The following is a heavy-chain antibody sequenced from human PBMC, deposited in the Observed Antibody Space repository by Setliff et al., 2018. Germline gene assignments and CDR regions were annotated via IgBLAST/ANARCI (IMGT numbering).Heavy chain of an antibody. CDR1: GGSISSNGYY. Sequence: PSETLSLTCAVSGGSISSNGYYWTWIRQHPEKGLEWIGYIYYSGSTNYNPSLRSRVTISVDTSKNQFSLKLSSVTAADTAVYYCARDNWAAAGIFDYWGQGTLVTVSS. CDR3: ARDNWAAAGIFDY. D-gene: IGHD6-13*01. J-gene: IGHJ4*02. V-gene: IGHV4-61*08. CDR2: IYYSGST.